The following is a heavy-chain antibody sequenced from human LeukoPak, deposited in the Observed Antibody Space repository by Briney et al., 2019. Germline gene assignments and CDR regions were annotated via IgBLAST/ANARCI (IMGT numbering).Heavy chain of an antibody. J-gene: IGHJ5*02. CDR2: IKQDGSEK. V-gene: IGHV3-7*01. CDR3: ATLRWSGYYRWFDP. CDR1: GFTFSSYW. Sequence: GGSLRLSCAASGFTFSSYWMSWVRQAPGKGLEWVANIKQDGSEKYYVDSVKGRFTISRDNAKDSLYLQMNSLRAEDTAVYYCATLRWSGYYRWFDPWGQGTLVTVSS. D-gene: IGHD3-3*01.